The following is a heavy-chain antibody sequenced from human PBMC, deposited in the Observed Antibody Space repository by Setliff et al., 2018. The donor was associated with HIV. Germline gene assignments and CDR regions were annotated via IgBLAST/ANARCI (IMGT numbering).Heavy chain of an antibody. J-gene: IGHJ4*02. V-gene: IGHV1-69*13. CDR1: GGTFSSYA. CDR2: IIPVFGTT. Sequence: AASVKVSCKASGGTFSSYAISWVRQAPGQGLDWMGGIIPVFGTTNYAQKFQGRVTITADESTSTAYMELSSLRSEDTAVYYCARGGVYYYDSSGWSMDYWGQGTLGTVSS. CDR3: ARGGVYYYDSSGWSMDY. D-gene: IGHD3-22*01.